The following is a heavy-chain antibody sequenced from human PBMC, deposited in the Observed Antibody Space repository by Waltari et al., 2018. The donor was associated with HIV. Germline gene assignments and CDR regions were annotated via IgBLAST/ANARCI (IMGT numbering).Heavy chain of an antibody. CDR1: GNTVTVYY. J-gene: IGHJ4*02. D-gene: IGHD1-26*01. Sequence: QVDLVQSGAAGKQPGDSVKISCKTCGNTVTVYYMHWVRQAPGQGLEWMGMIFPSGSGTDYAENFRDRLSLTMDTSTGTIFMELSNLRPDDTALYYCARGGLGDLLQFVDEWGQGTLVTVSS. CDR3: ARGGLGDLLQFVDE. CDR2: IFPSGSGT. V-gene: IGHV1-46*01.